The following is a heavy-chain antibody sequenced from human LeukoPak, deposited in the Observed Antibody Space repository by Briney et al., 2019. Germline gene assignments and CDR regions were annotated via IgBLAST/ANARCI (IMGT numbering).Heavy chain of an antibody. CDR3: AREHTGIVGATWFDP. J-gene: IGHJ5*02. V-gene: IGHV1-2*02. D-gene: IGHD1-26*01. CDR2: INPNSGGT. Sequence: ASVKVSCKASGYTFTGYYMHWVRQAPGQGLEWMGWINPNSGGTNYAQKFQGRVTMTRDTSISTAYMELSRLRSDDTAVYYSAREHTGIVGATWFDPWGQGTLVAVSS. CDR1: GYTFTGYY.